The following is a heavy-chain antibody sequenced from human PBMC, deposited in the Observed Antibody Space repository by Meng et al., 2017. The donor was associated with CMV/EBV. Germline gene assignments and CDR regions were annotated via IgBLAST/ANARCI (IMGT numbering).Heavy chain of an antibody. Sequence: CAASGFTFSSYGMHWVRQAPGKGLEWVAVIWYEGSNKYYADSVKGRFTISRDNSKNTLYLQMNSLRAEDTAVYYCANSRYSSSWYSYWGQGTLVTVSS. D-gene: IGHD6-13*01. CDR2: IWYEGSNK. J-gene: IGHJ4*02. V-gene: IGHV3-33*06. CDR3: ANSRYSSSWYSY. CDR1: GFTFSSYG.